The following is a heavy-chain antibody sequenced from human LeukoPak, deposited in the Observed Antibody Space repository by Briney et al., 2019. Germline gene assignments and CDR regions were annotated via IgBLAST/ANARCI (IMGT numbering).Heavy chain of an antibody. CDR3: AKDARSRRSGYSGYADY. V-gene: IGHV3-23*01. J-gene: IGHJ4*02. Sequence: PGGSLRLSCAASEFTFSSYAMSWVRQAPGKGLEWVSAISGSGGSTYYADSVKGRFTISRDNSKNTLYLQMNSLRAEDTAVYYCAKDARSRRSGYSGYADYWGQGTLVTVSS. D-gene: IGHD5-12*01. CDR2: ISGSGGST. CDR1: EFTFSSYA.